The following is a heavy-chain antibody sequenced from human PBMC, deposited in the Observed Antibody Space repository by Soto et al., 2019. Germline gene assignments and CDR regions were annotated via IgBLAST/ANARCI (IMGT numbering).Heavy chain of an antibody. CDR3: ARGQGAAAGTAPNWFDP. J-gene: IGHJ5*02. D-gene: IGHD6-13*01. Sequence: QVQLQQWGAGLLKPSETLSLTCAVYGGSFSGYYWSWIRQPPGKGLEWMGESNHSGSTNYNPSLKSRVTISVDTSKNQFSLKLSSVTAADTAVYYCARGQGAAAGTAPNWFDPWGQGTLVTVSS. CDR1: GGSFSGYY. CDR2: SNHSGST. V-gene: IGHV4-34*01.